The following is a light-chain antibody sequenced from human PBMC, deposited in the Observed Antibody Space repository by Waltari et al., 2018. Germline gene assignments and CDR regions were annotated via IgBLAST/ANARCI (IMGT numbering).Light chain of an antibody. Sequence: SALTQPRSVSGSPGQSVTIPCTGTTNDLGSSNYVSWYQQPPGKAPKLIILDVTKRPSGVPDRLSGSKSGNTASLTISGLRAEDEAEYYCCSYAGSYTWVFGGGTKLTVV. CDR1: TNDLGSSNY. V-gene: IGLV2-11*01. CDR2: DVT. CDR3: CSYAGSYTWV. J-gene: IGLJ3*02.